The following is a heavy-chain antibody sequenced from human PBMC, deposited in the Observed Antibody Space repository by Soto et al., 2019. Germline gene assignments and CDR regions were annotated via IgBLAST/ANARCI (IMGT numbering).Heavy chain of an antibody. CDR3: ASQKGLTLPGEY. J-gene: IGHJ4*02. D-gene: IGHD3-16*01. CDR2: ISYDGTNE. V-gene: IGHV3-30*03. Sequence: QVQLVESGGGVVQPGRSLSLSCAASGFTFSNYGMHWVRQAPGKGLEWVAVISYDGTNEYSGDSVRGRFTISRDNSKNTVYLQLNSVRTEDTAVYYCASQKGLTLPGEYWGQGTLVTVSS. CDR1: GFTFSNYG.